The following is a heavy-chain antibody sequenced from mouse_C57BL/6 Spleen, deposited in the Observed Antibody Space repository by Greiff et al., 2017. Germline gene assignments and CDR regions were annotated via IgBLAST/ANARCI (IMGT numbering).Heavy chain of an antibody. D-gene: IGHD3-2*02. CDR1: GYSITSGYD. CDR3: ARGDSSGYEFAY. CDR2: ISYSGST. V-gene: IGHV3-1*01. J-gene: IGHJ3*01. Sequence: EVKLVESGPGMVKPSQSLSLTCTVTGYSITSGYDWHWIRHFPGNKLEWMGYISYSGSTNYNPSLKSRISITHDTSKNHFFLKLNSVTTEDTATYYCARGDSSGYEFAYWGQGTLVTVSA.